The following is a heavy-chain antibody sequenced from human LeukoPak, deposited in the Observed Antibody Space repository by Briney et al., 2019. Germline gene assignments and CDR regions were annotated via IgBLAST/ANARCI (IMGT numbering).Heavy chain of an antibody. J-gene: IGHJ5*02. CDR1: GYRFTTYG. V-gene: IGHV1-18*01. D-gene: IGHD5-12*01. Sequence: ASVKVSCKASGYRFTTYGISWLRQAPGQGLVWRGWVSANSGETNYAQNFRDRVTLTTDTSTSTAYIELRSLTSDDTAVYYCARDWESDARTITDRWGQGTLVTVSS. CDR2: VSANSGET. CDR3: ARDWESDARTITDR.